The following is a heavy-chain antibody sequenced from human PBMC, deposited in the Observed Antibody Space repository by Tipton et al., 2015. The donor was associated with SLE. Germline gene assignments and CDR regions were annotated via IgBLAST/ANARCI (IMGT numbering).Heavy chain of an antibody. CDR3: VRRADYDFWTGPKWFDP. J-gene: IGHJ5*02. CDR1: GFIFSNYE. V-gene: IGHV3-48*03. CDR2: ISRSDSTI. D-gene: IGHD3-3*01. Sequence: SLRLSCAASGFIFSNYEMNWVRQAPGKGLEWVSFISRSDSTIYYADSVKGRFTISRENAKNSLYLQMNSLRVEDTAVYYCVRRADYDFWTGPKWFDPWGQGTLVTVSS.